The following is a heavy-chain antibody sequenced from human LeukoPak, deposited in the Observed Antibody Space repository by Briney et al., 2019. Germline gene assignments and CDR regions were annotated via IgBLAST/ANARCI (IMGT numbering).Heavy chain of an antibody. CDR3: ARAKDDSSGYYSSRGDYFDY. CDR1: GGSISSGGYS. CDR2: IYHSGST. J-gene: IGHJ4*02. Sequence: SETLSLACAVSGGSISSGGYSWSWIRQPPGKGLEWIGYIYHSGSTYYNPSLKSRVTISVDRSKNQFSLKLSSVTAADTAVYYCARAKDDSSGYYSSRGDYFDYWGQGTLVTVSS. D-gene: IGHD3-22*01. V-gene: IGHV4-30-2*01.